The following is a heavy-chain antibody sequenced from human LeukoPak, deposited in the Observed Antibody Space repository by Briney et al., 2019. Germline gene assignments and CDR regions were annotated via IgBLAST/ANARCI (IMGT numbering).Heavy chain of an antibody. V-gene: IGHV1-8*03. CDR3: ARGMHSSGWLEDNWFDP. CDR2: MNPNSGNT. CDR1: GYTFTSYD. D-gene: IGHD6-19*01. Sequence: ASVKVSCKASGYTFTSYDINWVRQAPGQGLEWMGWMNPNSGNTGYAQKFQGRVAITRNTSISTAYMELSSLRSEDTAVYYCARGMHSSGWLEDNWFDPWGQGTLVTVSS. J-gene: IGHJ5*02.